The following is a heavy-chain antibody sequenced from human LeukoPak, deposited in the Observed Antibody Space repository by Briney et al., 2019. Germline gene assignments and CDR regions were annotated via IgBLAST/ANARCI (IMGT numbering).Heavy chain of an antibody. CDR1: GFTFSSYS. J-gene: IGHJ4*02. CDR3: ASRRRREFDY. D-gene: IGHD5-12*01. Sequence: GGSLRLSCAASGFTFSSYSMNWVRQAPGKGLEWVSSISSSSSYIYYADSVKGRFTISRDNAKNSLYLQMNSLGAEDTAVYYCASRRRREFDYWGQGTLVTVSS. V-gene: IGHV3-21*01. CDR2: ISSSSSYI.